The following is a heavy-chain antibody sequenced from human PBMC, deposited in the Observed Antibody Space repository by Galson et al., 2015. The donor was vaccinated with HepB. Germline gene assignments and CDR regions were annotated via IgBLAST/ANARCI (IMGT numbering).Heavy chain of an antibody. V-gene: IGHV3-49*03. Sequence: SLRLSCAASGFTFGVYDMSWFRQAPGKGLEWVGFIRNKAYGGTAEYAASVKGRFTISRDDSKSIAYLQMNSLKIEDTAVYYCTRDSPYYYYMDVWGKGTTVTVSS. J-gene: IGHJ6*03. CDR1: GFTFGVYD. CDR2: IRNKAYGGTA. CDR3: TRDSPYYYYMDV.